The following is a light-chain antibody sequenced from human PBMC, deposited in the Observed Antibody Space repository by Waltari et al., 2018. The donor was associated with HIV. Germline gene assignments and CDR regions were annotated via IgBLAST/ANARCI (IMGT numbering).Light chain of an antibody. CDR1: QTVSGF. J-gene: IGKJ3*01. V-gene: IGKV1-39*01. CDR3: LQSRSTPLT. Sequence: DIQVTQSPLSLSASVGDKVSITCRTSQTVSGFLQWFQQKPGNAPKLLISGASSLQNGVPSRFSGSGSGTDFTLTISSLQPDYVATYYCLQSRSTPLTFGPGTKVEI. CDR2: GAS.